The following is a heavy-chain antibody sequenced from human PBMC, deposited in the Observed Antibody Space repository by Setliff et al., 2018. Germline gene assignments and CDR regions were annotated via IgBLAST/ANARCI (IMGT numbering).Heavy chain of an antibody. CDR2: IHDSGSPT. D-gene: IGHD3-16*01. V-gene: IGHV3-11*01. CDR3: ARTTGYRLEGDFDY. CDR1: GFTFSNYY. J-gene: IGHJ4*02. Sequence: PGGSLRLSCAASGFTFSNYYMTWIRQAPGKGLEWISYIHDSGSPTYYAHSVKGRFTVSRDNAKNSLYLQMTSLRAEDTAIYYCARTTGYRLEGDFDYWGQGTLVTVSS.